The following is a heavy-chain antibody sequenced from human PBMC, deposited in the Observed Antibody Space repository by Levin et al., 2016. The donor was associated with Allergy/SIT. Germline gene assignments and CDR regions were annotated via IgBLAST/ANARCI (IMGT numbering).Heavy chain of an antibody. CDR3: ARTTRAGRGRWVDVVDPLKRRRYYYYMDV. CDR2: INHSGST. J-gene: IGHJ6*03. Sequence: WIRQPPGKGLEWIGEINHSGSTNYNPSLKSRVTISVDTSKNQFSLKLSSVTAADTAVYYCARTTRAGRGRWVDVVDPLKRRRYYYYMDVWGKGTTVTVSS. V-gene: IGHV4-34*01. D-gene: IGHD2-2*01.